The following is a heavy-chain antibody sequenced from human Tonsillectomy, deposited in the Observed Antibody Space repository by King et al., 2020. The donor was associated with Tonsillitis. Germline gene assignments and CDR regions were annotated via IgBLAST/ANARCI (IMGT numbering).Heavy chain of an antibody. Sequence: VQLVESGAEVKKPGASVKVSCKASGYTFTNYGISWVRQAPGQGLEWMGWISAYNGNTNYAQKLQGRVTMTTDTSTSTAYMELRSLRSDDTAVYYCARVSWYYDSFYYFDYWGQGTLVTVSS. CDR1: GYTFTNYG. J-gene: IGHJ4*02. CDR3: ARVSWYYDSFYYFDY. D-gene: IGHD3-22*01. V-gene: IGHV1-18*04. CDR2: ISAYNGNT.